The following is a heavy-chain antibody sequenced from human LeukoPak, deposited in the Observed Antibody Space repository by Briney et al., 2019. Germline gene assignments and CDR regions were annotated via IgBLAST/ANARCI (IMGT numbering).Heavy chain of an antibody. CDR1: GFTFSSYW. CDR2: IKQDGSEK. J-gene: IGHJ5*02. D-gene: IGHD2-15*01. Sequence: GGSLRLSCAASGFTFSSYWMSWVRQAPGKGLEWVANIKQDGSEKHYVGSVKGRFTISRDNTKNSLSLQMNSLGDEDTAVYYCARSSAPCSGGGCPRWFDPWGQGALVTVSS. V-gene: IGHV3-7*01. CDR3: ARSSAPCSGGGCPRWFDP.